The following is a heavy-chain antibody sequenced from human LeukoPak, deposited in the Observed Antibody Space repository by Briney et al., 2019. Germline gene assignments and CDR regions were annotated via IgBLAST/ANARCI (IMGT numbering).Heavy chain of an antibody. D-gene: IGHD6-6*01. CDR1: GGSISSYY. J-gene: IGHJ4*02. V-gene: IGHV4-59*01. Sequence: SETLSLTCTVSGGSISSYYWSWIRQPPGKGLEWIGYIYYSGSTNYNPSLKSRVTISVDTSKNQFSLKLSSVTAADTAVYYCGRIGARRVDYWGQGTLVTVSS. CDR2: IYYSGST. CDR3: GRIGARRVDY.